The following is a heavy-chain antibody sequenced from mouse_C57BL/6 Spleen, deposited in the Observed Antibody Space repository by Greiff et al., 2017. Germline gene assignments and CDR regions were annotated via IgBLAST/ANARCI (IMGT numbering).Heavy chain of an antibody. Sequence: QVQLQQSGPELVKPGASVKISCKASGYAFSSSWMNWVKQRPGKGLEWIGRIYPGDGDTNYNGKFKGKATLTADKSSSTAYMQLSSLTSEDSAVYFCARTGEGGFAYWGQGTLVTVSA. CDR2: IYPGDGDT. J-gene: IGHJ3*01. V-gene: IGHV1-82*01. CDR3: ARTGEGGFAY. CDR1: GYAFSSSW.